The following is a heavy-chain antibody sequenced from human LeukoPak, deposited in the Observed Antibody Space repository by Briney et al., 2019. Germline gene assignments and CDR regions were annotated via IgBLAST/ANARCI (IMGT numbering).Heavy chain of an antibody. CDR3: AKGPEVRGVIVILKTGEKGALDY. CDR2: INSDGSST. CDR1: GFTFSSYW. V-gene: IGHV3-74*01. J-gene: IGHJ4*02. D-gene: IGHD3-10*01. Sequence: GGSLRLSCAASGFTFSSYWMHWVRQAPGKGLVWVSRINSDGSSTSYADSVKGRFTISRDNAKNTLYLQMNSLRAEDTAVYYCAKGPEVRGVIVILKTGEKGALDYWGQGTLVTVSS.